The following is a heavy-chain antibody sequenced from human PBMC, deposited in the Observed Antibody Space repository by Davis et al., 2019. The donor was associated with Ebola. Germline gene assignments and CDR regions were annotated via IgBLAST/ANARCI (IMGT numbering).Heavy chain of an antibody. CDR3: TRDSSSGWCSIDY. V-gene: IGHV1-46*01. J-gene: IGHJ4*01. Sequence: ASVKVSYKASGYTLTSYYMHWVRQAPGQGLEWVGVINTSGGGAAYAQKFQGRVTMIRDPSTSMIYMELSSLRSEDTAVYYGTRDSSSGWCSIDYWGQGTLVTVSS. CDR1: GYTLTSYY. CDR2: INTSGGGA. D-gene: IGHD6-19*01.